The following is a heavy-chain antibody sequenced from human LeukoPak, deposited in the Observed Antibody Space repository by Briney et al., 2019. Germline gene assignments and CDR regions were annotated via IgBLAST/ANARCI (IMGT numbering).Heavy chain of an antibody. D-gene: IGHD2-8*01. V-gene: IGHV1-2*02. J-gene: IGHJ3*02. CDR2: INPDSGDT. CDR1: GYTFTGCY. CDR3: ARRLIRNDAFDI. Sequence: ASVKVSCKASGYTFTGCYKHWVRQAPGQGPEWVGWINPDSGDTNYAQKYQGRVTMTRDTSISTAYMELSRLRSDDTAVYYCARRLIRNDAFDIWGQGTMVTVSS.